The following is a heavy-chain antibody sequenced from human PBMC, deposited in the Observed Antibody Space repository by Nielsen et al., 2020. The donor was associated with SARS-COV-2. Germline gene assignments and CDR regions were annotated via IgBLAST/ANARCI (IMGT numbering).Heavy chain of an antibody. CDR1: AFIFNNYA. CDR3: ARRMATTNLDY. CDR2: ISYDGNNE. D-gene: IGHD5-12*01. V-gene: IGHV3-30*04. J-gene: IGHJ4*02. Sequence: GGSLRLSCAASAFIFNNYAMHWVRQAPGKGLEWVAVISYDGNNEYYADSVKGRFTISRDNSKNALYLQMNSLRAEDTAVYYCARRMATTNLDYWGQGTLVTVSS.